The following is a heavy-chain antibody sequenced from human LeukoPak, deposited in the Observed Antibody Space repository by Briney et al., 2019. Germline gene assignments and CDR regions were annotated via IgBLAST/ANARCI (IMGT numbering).Heavy chain of an antibody. CDR3: ATYRQVLLPFES. CDR1: GFTFSTYA. J-gene: IGHJ4*02. V-gene: IGHV3-23*01. Sequence: GGSLRLSCAASGFTFSTYAMSWVRQPPGKGLEWVSSIFPSGGEIHYADSVRGRFTISRDNSKSTLSLQMNSLRAEDTAIYYCATYRQVLLPFESWGQGTLVTVSS. D-gene: IGHD2-8*02. CDR2: IFPSGGEI.